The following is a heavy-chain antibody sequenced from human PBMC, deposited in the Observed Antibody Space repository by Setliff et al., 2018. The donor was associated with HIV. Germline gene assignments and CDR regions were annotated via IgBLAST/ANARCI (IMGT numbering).Heavy chain of an antibody. Sequence: PSETLSLTCAVYGGSFSDYYWSWIRQPPGKGLEWIGETNHSGSTNYNPSLKSRVTISVDTSKKQFSLKLSSVTAADTAVYYCARDPHDYGDPYFDYWGQGTPVTVS. CDR3: ARDPHDYGDPYFDY. CDR1: GGSFSDYY. CDR2: TNHSGST. J-gene: IGHJ4*02. V-gene: IGHV4-34*01. D-gene: IGHD4-17*01.